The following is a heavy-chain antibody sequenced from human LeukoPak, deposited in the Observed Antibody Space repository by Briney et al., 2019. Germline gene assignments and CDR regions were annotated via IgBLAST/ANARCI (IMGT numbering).Heavy chain of an antibody. CDR2: IYHSGST. V-gene: IGHV4-30-2*01. CDR1: GGSISSGGYS. J-gene: IGHJ4*02. D-gene: IGHD2-21*02. Sequence: SETLPLTCAVSGGSISSGGYSWSWIRQPPGKGLEWIGYIYHSGSTYYNPSLKSRVTISVDRSKNQFSLKLTSVTAADTAVYYCARAACGGDCPLGYWGQGTLVSVSS. CDR3: ARAACGGDCPLGY.